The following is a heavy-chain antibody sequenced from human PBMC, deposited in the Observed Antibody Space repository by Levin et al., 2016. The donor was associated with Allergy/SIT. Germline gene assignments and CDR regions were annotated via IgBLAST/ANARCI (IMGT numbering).Heavy chain of an antibody. CDR2: IYYSGST. D-gene: IGHD4-17*01. Sequence: WIRQPPGKGLEWIGYIYYSGSTYYNPSLKSRVTISVDTSKNQFSLKLSSVTAADTAVYYCARGEYGDYSPPYFDYWGQGTLVTVSS. J-gene: IGHJ4*02. V-gene: IGHV4-31*02. CDR3: ARGEYGDYSPPYFDY.